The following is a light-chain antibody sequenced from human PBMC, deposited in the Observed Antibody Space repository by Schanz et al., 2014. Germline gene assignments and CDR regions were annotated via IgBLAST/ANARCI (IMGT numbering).Light chain of an antibody. V-gene: IGKV3D-15*01. J-gene: IGKJ4*01. CDR2: DAS. CDR1: QSVSSN. CDR3: QQHAASPIT. Sequence: EIVMTQSPATLSVSPGETAIFSCRASQSVSSNLAWYQQKPGQAPRLLVYDASTRATGIPDRFSGSGSGTDFTLTISRLEPEDFAVYYCQQHAASPITFGGGTKVEIK.